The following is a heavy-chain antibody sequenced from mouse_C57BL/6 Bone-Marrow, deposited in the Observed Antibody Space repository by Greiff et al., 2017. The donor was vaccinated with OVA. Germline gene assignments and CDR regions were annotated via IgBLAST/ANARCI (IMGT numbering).Heavy chain of an antibody. J-gene: IGHJ2*01. Sequence: QVQLKQPGAELVMPGASVKLSCKASGYTFTSYWMHWVKQRPGQGLEWIGEIDPSDSYTNYNQKFKGKSTLTVDKSSSTAYMRLSSLTSEDSAVYYCARGGYYYGSSFDYWGQGTTLTVSS. V-gene: IGHV1-69*01. CDR1: GYTFTSYW. D-gene: IGHD1-1*01. CDR2: IDPSDSYT. CDR3: ARGGYYYGSSFDY.